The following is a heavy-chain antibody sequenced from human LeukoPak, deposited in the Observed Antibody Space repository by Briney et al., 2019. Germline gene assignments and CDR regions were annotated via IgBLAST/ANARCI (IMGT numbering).Heavy chain of an antibody. V-gene: IGHV4-39*01. J-gene: IGHJ3*02. Sequence: PSETLSLTCTVSGGSISSSSYYWGWIRQPPGKGLEWIGSIYYSGSTYYNPSLKSRVTISVDTSKNQFSLKLSSVTAADTAVYYCARQGGWLQGPYDAFDIWGQGTMVTVSS. CDR3: ARQGGWLQGPYDAFDI. CDR1: GGSISSSSYY. D-gene: IGHD5-24*01. CDR2: IYYSGST.